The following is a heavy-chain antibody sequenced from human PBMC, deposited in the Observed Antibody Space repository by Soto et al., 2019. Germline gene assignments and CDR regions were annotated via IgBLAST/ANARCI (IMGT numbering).Heavy chain of an antibody. CDR2: IYQSGST. J-gene: IGHJ4*02. CDR3: ARATYSGSPIYY. D-gene: IGHD1-26*01. V-gene: IGHV4-39*01. CDR1: GGSISSSSYY. Sequence: QLQLQESGPGLVKPSETLSLTCTVSGGSISSSSYYWGWIRQPPGKGLEWIGSIYQSGSTSYNPSVNSRVTISVDTSKNQFSLKLTSVTAADTAVYYCARATYSGSPIYYWGQGTLVTVSP.